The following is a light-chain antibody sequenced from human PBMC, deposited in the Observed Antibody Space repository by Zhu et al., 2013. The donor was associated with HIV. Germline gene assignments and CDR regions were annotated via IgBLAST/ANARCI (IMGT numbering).Light chain of an antibody. J-gene: IGKJ1*01. CDR1: QSLLHSDGKTY. CDR2: EVS. CDR3: QQYDGAPQWT. Sequence: DIVMTQTPLSLSVTPGQPASISCKSSQSLLHSDGKTYLYWYLQKPGQPPQLLIYEVSNRFSGVPDRFSGSGSGTDFTLTISRLEPDDFAVYYCQQYDGAPQWTFGQGTKVDIK. V-gene: IGKV2D-29*01.